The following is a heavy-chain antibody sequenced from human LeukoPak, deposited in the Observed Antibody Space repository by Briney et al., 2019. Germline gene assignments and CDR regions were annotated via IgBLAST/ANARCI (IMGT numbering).Heavy chain of an antibody. V-gene: IGHV4-4*07. J-gene: IGHJ6*03. CDR2: VYINGNS. CDR3: ARAAVDMDV. Sequence: SETLSLNCTVSGGSISGYYWSWIRQPDGKGLEWTGRVYINGNSDYNPSLKSRVTMSIDTSTNQVYLRMTSVTAADTAVYYCARAAVDMDVWGKGTAVTVSS. CDR1: GGSISGYY. D-gene: IGHD6-19*01.